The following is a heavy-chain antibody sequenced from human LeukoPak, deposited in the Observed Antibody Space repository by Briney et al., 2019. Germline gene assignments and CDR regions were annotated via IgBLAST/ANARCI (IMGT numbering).Heavy chain of an antibody. Sequence: GGSLRLSCETSGFNPCHYWMSWVRQAPGKGLEWVAVISYDGSNKYYADSVKGRFTISRDNPKNTLYLQMNSLRAEDTAVYYCARDNYVRGDPGYWGQGTLVTVSS. J-gene: IGHJ4*02. D-gene: IGHD3-10*02. CDR1: GFNPCHYW. CDR3: ARDNYVRGDPGY. V-gene: IGHV3-30*19. CDR2: ISYDGSNK.